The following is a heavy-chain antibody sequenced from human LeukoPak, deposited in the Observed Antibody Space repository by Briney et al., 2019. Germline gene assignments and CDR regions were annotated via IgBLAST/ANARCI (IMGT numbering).Heavy chain of an antibody. J-gene: IGHJ4*02. CDR1: GLTFSTNA. CDR3: AHCSGGSCYHPLDY. Sequence: QPGGSLRLSCAASGLTFSTNAMSWVRQAPGKGLEWVSAIDGGSGDTTYYAASVKGRFTISRDNSKSTLYLQMNSLRAEDTAVYYCAHCSGGSCYHPLDYWGQGTLVTVSS. CDR2: IDGGSGDTT. V-gene: IGHV3-23*01. D-gene: IGHD2-15*01.